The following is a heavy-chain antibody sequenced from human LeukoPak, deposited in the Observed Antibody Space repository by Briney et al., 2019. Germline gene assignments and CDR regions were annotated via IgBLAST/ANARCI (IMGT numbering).Heavy chain of an antibody. J-gene: IGHJ4*02. CDR3: ARGATYAYYFDY. CDR2: ISGSGTTT. Sequence: GGSLRLSCVASGFSFGSYALTWVRQAPGKGLEWVSGISGSGTTTYYADSVKGRFTISRDNSKNTVYLQMNSLRAEDTAVYYCARGATYAYYFDYWGQGILVTVSS. CDR1: GFSFGSYA. V-gene: IGHV3-23*01. D-gene: IGHD4-17*01.